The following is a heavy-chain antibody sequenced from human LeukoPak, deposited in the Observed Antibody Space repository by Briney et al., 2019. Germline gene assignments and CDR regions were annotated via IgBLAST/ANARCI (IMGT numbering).Heavy chain of an antibody. D-gene: IGHD6-13*01. Sequence: QTLSLTCAISGDSVSSDTTAWDWVRQSPSRGLEWLGRAYYTSKWITNYAVSVRSRITVNPSTSNNQFSLQLNSVTPEDTAVYYCARGYWAHGMNVWGPGTTVTVSS. CDR1: GDSVSSDTTA. J-gene: IGHJ6*02. V-gene: IGHV6-1*01. CDR3: ARGYWAHGMNV. CDR2: AYYTSKWIT.